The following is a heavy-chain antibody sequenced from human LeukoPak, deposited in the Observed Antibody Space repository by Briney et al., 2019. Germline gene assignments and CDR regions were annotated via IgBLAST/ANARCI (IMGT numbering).Heavy chain of an antibody. CDR1: GFAFNDAW. Sequence: GGSLRLPCAASGFAFNDAWMSWVRQAPGKGLEWVSYISSSSFKIGYADSVKGRFTISRDNSKNSLYLQMDSLRVEDTAVYYCVRDPSYGSSWYYYMDVWGKGTTVTVSS. V-gene: IGHV3-11*06. D-gene: IGHD6-13*01. CDR2: ISSSSFKI. J-gene: IGHJ6*03. CDR3: VRDPSYGSSWYYYMDV.